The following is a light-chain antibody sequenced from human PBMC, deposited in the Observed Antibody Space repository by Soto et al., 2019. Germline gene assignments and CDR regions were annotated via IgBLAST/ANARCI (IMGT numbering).Light chain of an antibody. CDR1: SSNIGSNY. J-gene: IGLJ2*01. V-gene: IGLV1-47*01. CDR2: RAD. CDR3: AAWDDTLSGLV. Sequence: QSVLTQPPSVSGTPGQTVPISCSGRSSNIGSNYVYWYQQLPGTAPRLLMYRADQRPSGVPDRFSGSKSGTSASLAIGGLRSEDEADYYCAAWDDTLSGLVFGGGTKLTVL.